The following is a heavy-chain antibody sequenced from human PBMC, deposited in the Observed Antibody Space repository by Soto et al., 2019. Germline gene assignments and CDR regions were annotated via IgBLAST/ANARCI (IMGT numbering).Heavy chain of an antibody. D-gene: IGHD3-3*01. V-gene: IGHV4-31*03. CDR1: GGSISSGGYY. CDR3: ARDLLRPFGLATYYYGMDV. Sequence: PSETLSLTCTVSGGSISSGGYYWSWIRQHPGKGLEWIGYIYYSGSTYYNPSLKSRVTISVDTSKNQFSLKLSSVTAADTAVYYCARDLLRPFGLATYYYGMDVWGQGTTVTVSS. J-gene: IGHJ6*02. CDR2: IYYSGST.